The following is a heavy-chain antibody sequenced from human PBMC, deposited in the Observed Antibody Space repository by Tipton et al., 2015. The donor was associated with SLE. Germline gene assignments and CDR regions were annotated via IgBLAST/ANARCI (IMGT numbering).Heavy chain of an antibody. D-gene: IGHD3-3*01. CDR1: GGSISSSSYY. CDR3: ARHYGSITILEWSNWFDP. Sequence: TLSLTCTVSGGSISSSSYYWGWIRQAPGKGLEWIGGIFYTGNTYYNPSLKSRVTISVDTSKNQFSLKLSSVTAADTAVYYCARHYGSITILEWSNWFDPWGQGTLVTVSS. J-gene: IGHJ5*02. CDR2: IFYTGNT. V-gene: IGHV4-39*07.